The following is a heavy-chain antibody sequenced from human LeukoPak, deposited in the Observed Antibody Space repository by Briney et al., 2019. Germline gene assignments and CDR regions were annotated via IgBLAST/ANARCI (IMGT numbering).Heavy chain of an antibody. D-gene: IGHD3-10*01. CDR3: ARGGGEFNWLDP. CDR2: IYTSGST. Sequence: PSETLSLTCTVSGGSISSGSYYWTWIRQPAGKGLEWIGRIYTSGSTNYSPSLESRVTIPLDTSNNQFSLKLSSVTAADTAVYYCARGGGEFNWLDPWGQGTLVTVSS. V-gene: IGHV4-61*02. J-gene: IGHJ5*02. CDR1: GGSISSGSYY.